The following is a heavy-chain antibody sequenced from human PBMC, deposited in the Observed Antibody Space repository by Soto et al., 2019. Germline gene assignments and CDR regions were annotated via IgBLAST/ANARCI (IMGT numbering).Heavy chain of an antibody. CDR1: GFTFSSYS. CDR3: AREFGGLRYFDRRGGMDV. Sequence: GGSLRLSCAASGFTFSSYSMNWVRQAPGKGLEWVSSISSSSSYIYYADSVKGRFTISRDNAKNSLYLQMNSLRAEDTAVYYCAREFGGLRYFDRRGGMDVWGQGTTVTVSS. V-gene: IGHV3-21*01. D-gene: IGHD3-9*01. CDR2: ISSSSSYI. J-gene: IGHJ6*02.